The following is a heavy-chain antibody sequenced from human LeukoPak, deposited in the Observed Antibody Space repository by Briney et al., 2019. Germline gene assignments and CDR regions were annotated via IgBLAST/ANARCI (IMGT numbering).Heavy chain of an antibody. CDR1: GFTVGSNT. CDR2: IYSGGST. D-gene: IGHD5-12*01. CDR3: ARGQYTGYPTH. V-gene: IGHV3-66*01. J-gene: IGHJ4*02. Sequence: GGSLRLSCAASGFTVGSNTMSWVRQAPGKGLEWVSIIYSGGSTSYADSVKGRFTISRDNSKNTLYLQMNSLRTEDTAVYYCARGQYTGYPTHWGQGTLVTVSS.